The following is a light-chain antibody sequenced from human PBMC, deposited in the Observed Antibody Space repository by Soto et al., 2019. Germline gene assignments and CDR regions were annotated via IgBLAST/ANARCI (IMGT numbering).Light chain of an antibody. CDR3: QHYNSYSEA. V-gene: IGKV1-16*01. CDR1: LTIGDS. CDR2: GAS. J-gene: IGKJ1*01. Sequence: DIQLTQSPSSLSASLARRVLIXCRASLTIGDSLSWFQQKAGKPPTLLIYGASALHSGVPARFSGSGSGTEFTLTISSLQPDDFATYYCQHYNSYSEAFGQGTKVDI.